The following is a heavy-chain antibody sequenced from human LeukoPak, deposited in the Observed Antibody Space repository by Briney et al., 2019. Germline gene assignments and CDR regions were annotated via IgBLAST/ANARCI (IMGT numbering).Heavy chain of an antibody. J-gene: IGHJ4*02. CDR1: GLTLSSYW. Sequence: GESLRLSCAASGLTLSSYWMHWVRQAPGKGLVWVSHINTDGTATTYADSVKCRFTISRDNAKNTLYLQMNSLRAEDTAVYYCVRDSNLSFDYWGQGALVTVSS. V-gene: IGHV3-74*01. CDR2: INTDGTAT. D-gene: IGHD1-14*01. CDR3: VRDSNLSFDY.